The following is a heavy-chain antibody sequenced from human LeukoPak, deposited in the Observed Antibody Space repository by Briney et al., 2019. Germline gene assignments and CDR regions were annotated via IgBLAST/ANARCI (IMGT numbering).Heavy chain of an antibody. CDR2: IIPVFDTA. J-gene: IGHJ4*02. V-gene: IGHV1-69*05. CDR3: ALWPKKQLVYFAF. Sequence: ASVKVSCKASGDTFSNYDVTWVRQAPGQGLEWMGRIIPVFDTAKYAQNFQGRVTMTTDESSRTAYIELYSLRSEDTAVYYCALWPKKQLVYFAFWGQGPLVTVSS. CDR1: GDTFSNYD. D-gene: IGHD6-13*01.